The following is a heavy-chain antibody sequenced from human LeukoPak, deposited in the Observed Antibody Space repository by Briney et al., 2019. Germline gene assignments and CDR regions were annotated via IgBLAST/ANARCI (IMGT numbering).Heavy chain of an antibody. Sequence: PGGSLRLSCAASGFTFSNAWMSWVRQAPGKGLEWVGRIKSKTDGGTTDYAAPVKGRFTISRDDSKNTLYLQMNSLKTEDTAVYYCTTDVGDSSGYYFDYWGQGTLVTVSS. D-gene: IGHD3-22*01. CDR1: GFTFSNAW. J-gene: IGHJ4*02. V-gene: IGHV3-15*01. CDR2: IKSKTDGGTT. CDR3: TTDVGDSSGYYFDY.